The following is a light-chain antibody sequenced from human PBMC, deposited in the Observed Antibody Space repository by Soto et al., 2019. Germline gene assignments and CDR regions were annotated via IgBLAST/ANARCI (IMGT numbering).Light chain of an antibody. J-gene: IGKJ5*01. Sequence: DIQLTQSPSFLSASVGDGVTITCRASQGIASYLAWYQQKPGEAPKLLIYAASTLQSGVPSRFSGSGSGTEFTHTISSLQPEDFATYYCQQLNNYPITFGQGTRLEIK. V-gene: IGKV1-9*01. CDR2: AAS. CDR1: QGIASY. CDR3: QQLNNYPIT.